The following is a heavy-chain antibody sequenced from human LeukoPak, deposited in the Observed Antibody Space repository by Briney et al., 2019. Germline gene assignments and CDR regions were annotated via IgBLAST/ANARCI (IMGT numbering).Heavy chain of an antibody. CDR2: INPSGGST. J-gene: IGHJ5*02. D-gene: IGHD3-3*01. CDR3: ARAAGPFTIFGVVTRGWFDP. CDR1: GYTFTSYY. Sequence: GASVKVSCKASGYTFTSYYMHWVRQAPGQGLEWMGIINPSGGSTSYAQKFQGRVTMTRDMSTSTVYMELSSLRSEDTAVYYCARAAGPFTIFGVVTRGWFDPWGQGTLVTVSS. V-gene: IGHV1-46*01.